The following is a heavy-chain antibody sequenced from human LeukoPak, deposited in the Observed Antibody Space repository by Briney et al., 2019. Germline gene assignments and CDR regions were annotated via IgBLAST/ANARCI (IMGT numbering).Heavy chain of an antibody. Sequence: WASVKVSCKASGYTFTSYGISWVRQAPGQGLEWMGFINPSGSSAAYAQKFQGRLTMTRDMFTSTDYMELTSLTSDDTAVYYCARDNSVGETAWWFDPWGQGTLVTVSS. CDR1: GYTFTSYG. CDR3: ARDNSVGETAWWFDP. CDR2: INPSGSSA. V-gene: IGHV1-46*01. D-gene: IGHD1-26*01. J-gene: IGHJ5*02.